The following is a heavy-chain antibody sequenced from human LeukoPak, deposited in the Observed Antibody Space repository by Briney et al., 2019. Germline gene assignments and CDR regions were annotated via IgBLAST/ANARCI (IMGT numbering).Heavy chain of an antibody. D-gene: IGHD3-22*01. CDR3: ARNLLGKKSGYYPN. Sequence: SVKVSCKASGGTFISYAISWVRQAPGQGLEWMGGIIPIFGTANYAQKFQGRVTITADESTSTAYMELSSLRSEDTAVYYCARNLLGKKSGYYPNWGQGTLVTVSS. CDR2: IIPIFGTA. V-gene: IGHV1-69*13. CDR1: GGTFISYA. J-gene: IGHJ4*02.